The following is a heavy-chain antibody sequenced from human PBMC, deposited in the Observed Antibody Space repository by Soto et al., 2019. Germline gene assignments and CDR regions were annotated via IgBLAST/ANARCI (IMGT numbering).Heavy chain of an antibody. D-gene: IGHD2-15*01. CDR1: GGTFSSYA. CDR3: ARGGYTVVAAMYWFDP. CDR2: IIPIFGTA. J-gene: IGHJ5*02. Sequence: SVKVSCKASGGTFSSYAISWVRQAPGQGLEWMGGIIPIFGTANYAQKFQGRVTITADESTSTAYMELSSLRSEDTAVYYCARGGYTVVAAMYWFDPWGQGTLVTVSS. V-gene: IGHV1-69*13.